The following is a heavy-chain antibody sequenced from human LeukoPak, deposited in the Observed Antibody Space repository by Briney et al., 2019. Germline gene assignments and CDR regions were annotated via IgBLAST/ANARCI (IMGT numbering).Heavy chain of an antibody. V-gene: IGHV4-34*01. J-gene: IGHJ4*02. Sequence: SETLSLTCAVYGGFLSGYYWSWIRQPPGKGLEWIGEINHSGSTNYNPSLKSRVTISVDTSKNQFSLKLSSVTAADTAVYYCARSLTSSLDYWGQGTLVTVSS. CDR1: GGFLSGYY. CDR2: INHSGST. CDR3: ARSLTSSLDY. D-gene: IGHD2-2*01.